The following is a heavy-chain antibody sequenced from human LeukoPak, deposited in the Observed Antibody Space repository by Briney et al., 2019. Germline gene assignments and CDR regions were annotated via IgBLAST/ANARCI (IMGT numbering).Heavy chain of an antibody. CDR1: GFTFSSYW. Sequence: GGSVRLSCAASGFTFSSYWMSWVRQAPGKGLEWVANIKQEGSEKYYVDSVKGRFTISRDNAKNSLYLQMNSLSAEATAVYYCARANAERFLEWSPPVYYYYMDVWGKGTTVPVSS. V-gene: IGHV3-7*01. CDR2: IKQEGSEK. CDR3: ARANAERFLEWSPPVYYYYMDV. J-gene: IGHJ6*03. D-gene: IGHD3-3*01.